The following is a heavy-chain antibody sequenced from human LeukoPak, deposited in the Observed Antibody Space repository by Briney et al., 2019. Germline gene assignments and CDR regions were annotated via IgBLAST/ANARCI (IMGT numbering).Heavy chain of an antibody. D-gene: IGHD3-10*01. CDR1: DGAIAGYS. CDR3: VRGPYGSGMSNWFDP. CDR2: IYYSGDT. V-gene: IGHV4-59*01. Sequence: SETLSLTCTVSDGAIAGYSWSWIRQAPGKGLEWIGYIYYSGDTNYNPSLKSRVTVSVDTSKNQFSLRLTSVTAADTAVYYSVRGPYGSGMSNWFDPWGQGTQVLVSS. J-gene: IGHJ5*02.